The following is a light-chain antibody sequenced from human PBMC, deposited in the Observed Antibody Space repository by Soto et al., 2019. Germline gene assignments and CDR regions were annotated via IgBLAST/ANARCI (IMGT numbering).Light chain of an antibody. CDR2: DAS. Sequence: TQSPSTLSASVGDRVTITCRASQSISSYLAWYQQKPGQAPRLLIYDASNRDTGIPARFSGSGSGTDFTLTISSLEPEDFAVYYCQQRSNWPSITFGQGTRLEI. J-gene: IGKJ5*01. CDR1: QSISSY. V-gene: IGKV3-11*01. CDR3: QQRSNWPSIT.